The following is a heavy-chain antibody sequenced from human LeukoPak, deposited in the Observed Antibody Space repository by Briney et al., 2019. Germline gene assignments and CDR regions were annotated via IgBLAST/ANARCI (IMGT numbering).Heavy chain of an antibody. D-gene: IGHD6-19*01. CDR2: INPNSGGT. CDR3: ARDQKGEWLVLSEDWYFDL. V-gene: IGHV1-2*02. J-gene: IGHJ2*01. CDR1: GYTFTSYY. Sequence: GASVKVSCKASGYTFTSYYMHWVRQAPGQGLEWMGWINPNSGGTNYAQKFQGRVTMTRDTSISTAYMELSRLRSDDTAVYYCARDQKGEWLVLSEDWYFDLWGRGTLVTVSS.